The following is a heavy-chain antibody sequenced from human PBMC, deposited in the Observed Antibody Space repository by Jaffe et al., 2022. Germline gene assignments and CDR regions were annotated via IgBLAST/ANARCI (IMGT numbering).Heavy chain of an antibody. CDR3: ARLVLGDYGDYVDDY. Sequence: QVQLVQSGAEVKKPGASVKVSCKASGYTFTGYYMHWVRQAPGQGLEWMGRINPNSGGTNYAQKFQGRVTMTRDTSISTAYMELSRLRSDDTAVYYCARLVLGDYGDYVDDYWGQGTLVTVSS. CDR2: INPNSGGT. V-gene: IGHV1-2*06. D-gene: IGHD4-17*01. J-gene: IGHJ4*02. CDR1: GYTFTGYY.